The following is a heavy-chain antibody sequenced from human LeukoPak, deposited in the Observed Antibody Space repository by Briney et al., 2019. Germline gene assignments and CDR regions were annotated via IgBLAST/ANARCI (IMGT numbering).Heavy chain of an antibody. CDR1: GGSTSSNY. Sequence: SETLSLTCTVSGGSTSSNYWSWIRQPPGKGLEWIGYVHYTGSTNYNPSLKSRVTISVDTSKNQFSLKLSSVTAADTAVYYCAGGPQWLAFEYWGQGTLVTVSS. V-gene: IGHV4-59*08. D-gene: IGHD6-19*01. CDR2: VHYTGST. J-gene: IGHJ4*02. CDR3: AGGPQWLAFEY.